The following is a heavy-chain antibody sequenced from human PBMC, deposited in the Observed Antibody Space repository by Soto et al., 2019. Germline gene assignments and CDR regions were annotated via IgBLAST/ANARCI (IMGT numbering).Heavy chain of an antibody. CDR3: ARDLGGPYNWNDSYYFDY. CDR1: GGTFSSYA. J-gene: IGHJ4*02. V-gene: IGHV1-69*12. D-gene: IGHD1-20*01. CDR2: IIPIFGTA. Sequence: QVQLVQSGAEVKKPGSSVKVSCKASGGTFSSYAISWVRQAPGQGLEWMGGIIPIFGTANYAQKFQGRVTITADEAASTAYMELSSLRSEDTAVYYCARDLGGPYNWNDSYYFDYWGQGTLVTVSS.